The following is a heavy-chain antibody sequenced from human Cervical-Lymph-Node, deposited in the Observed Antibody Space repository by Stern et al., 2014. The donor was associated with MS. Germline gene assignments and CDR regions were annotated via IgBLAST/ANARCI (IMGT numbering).Heavy chain of an antibody. Sequence: VQLVESGPGLVKPSETLSLTCTVSGGSISNNYWSWIRQPPGKGLEWIGYLYYSGNTNYNPSLKSRVTTSIDKSKNQFSLSPSSVTAADTAVYYCARHGPPRRRDDSNHPNFDYWGPGTLVAVSS. CDR2: LYYSGNT. CDR1: GGSISNNY. V-gene: IGHV4-59*08. J-gene: IGHJ4*02. D-gene: IGHD5-24*01. CDR3: ARHGPPRRRDDSNHPNFDY.